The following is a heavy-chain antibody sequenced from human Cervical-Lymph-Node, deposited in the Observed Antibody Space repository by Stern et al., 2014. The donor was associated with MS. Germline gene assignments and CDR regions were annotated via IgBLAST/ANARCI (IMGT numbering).Heavy chain of an antibody. CDR3: IHTSPRVPGIDY. Sequence: QVTLRESGPTLVKPTQTLTLKCIFSGFSLTTSGVGVGWIRQPPGKALEWLGFIYWEGDKRYSPSLKRRITITKDTSKNQVVLTMTNMDPVDTATYYCIHTSPRVPGIDYWGQGTLVTVSS. V-gene: IGHV2-5*02. CDR1: GFSLTTSGVG. J-gene: IGHJ4*02. D-gene: IGHD6-13*01. CDR2: IYWEGDK.